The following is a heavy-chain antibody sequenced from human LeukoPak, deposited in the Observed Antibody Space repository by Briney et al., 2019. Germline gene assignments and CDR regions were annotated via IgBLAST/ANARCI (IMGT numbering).Heavy chain of an antibody. J-gene: IGHJ4*02. CDR2: ISTSSTYV. CDR3: ARGNPEVDY. CDR1: GFSFNDAW. D-gene: IGHD1-14*01. V-gene: IGHV3-21*01. Sequence: GGSLRLSCATSGFSFNDAWLSWVRQAPGKGLEWVSSISTSSTYVYYADSVKGRFTISRDNAKNSLYLQMNSLGAEDTAVYYCARGNPEVDYWGQGTLVTVSS.